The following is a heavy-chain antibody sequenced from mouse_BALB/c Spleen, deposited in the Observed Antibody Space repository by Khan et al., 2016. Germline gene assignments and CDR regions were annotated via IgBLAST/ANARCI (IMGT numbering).Heavy chain of an antibody. V-gene: IGHV9-3-1*01. CDR1: GYTFTNYG. J-gene: IGHJ3*01. CDR3: ARPADVSSRVFAY. D-gene: IGHD1-1*01. CDR2: INTYTGEP. Sequence: QIQLVQSGPELKKPGETVRISCKASGYTFTNYGMNWVKQAPGKGLKWMGWINTYTGEPTYADDFKGRFAFSLETSASTAYLQLNNLNTEDSATYCGARPADVSSRVFAYWGQGTLVTVSA.